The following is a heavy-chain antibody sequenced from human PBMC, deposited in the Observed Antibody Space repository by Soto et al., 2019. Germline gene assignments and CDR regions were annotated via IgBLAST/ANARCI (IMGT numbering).Heavy chain of an antibody. CDR3: AREGTYGDYVHGYFDY. V-gene: IGHV3-33*01. CDR2: IWYDGSNK. Sequence: QVQLVESGGGVVQPGRSLRLSCAASGFTFSSYGMHWVRQAPGKGLEWVAVIWYDGSNKYYADSVKGRFTISRDNSKNTLYLQMNSLRAEDTAVYYCAREGTYGDYVHGYFDYWGQGTLVTVSS. CDR1: GFTFSSYG. J-gene: IGHJ4*02. D-gene: IGHD4-17*01.